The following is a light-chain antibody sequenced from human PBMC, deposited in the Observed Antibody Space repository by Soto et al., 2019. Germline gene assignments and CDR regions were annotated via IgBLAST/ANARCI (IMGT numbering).Light chain of an antibody. CDR1: HSISSW. Sequence: IQMTQSPSTLSASVGDRVTITCRASHSISSWLAWYQQKPGKAPKLLIYKASSLESGVPSRFSGSGSGTEFTLTISSMQPDDFAAYYCQQYNSLYIFGQGTKMEIK. J-gene: IGKJ2*01. CDR3: QQYNSLYI. V-gene: IGKV1-5*03. CDR2: KAS.